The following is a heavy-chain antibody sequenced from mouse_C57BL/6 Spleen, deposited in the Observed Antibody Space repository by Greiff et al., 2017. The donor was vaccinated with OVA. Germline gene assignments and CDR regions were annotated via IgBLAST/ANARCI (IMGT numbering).Heavy chain of an antibody. CDR3: ARYDYDRLDY. CDR2: IYPGSGNT. V-gene: IGHV1-76*01. Sequence: VQLQESGAELVRPGASVKLSCKASGYTFTDYYINWVKQRPGQGLEWIARIYPGSGNTYYNEKFKGKATLTAEKSSSTAYMQLSSLTSEDSAVYFCARYDYDRLDYWGQGTTLTVSS. J-gene: IGHJ2*01. CDR1: GYTFTDYY. D-gene: IGHD2-4*01.